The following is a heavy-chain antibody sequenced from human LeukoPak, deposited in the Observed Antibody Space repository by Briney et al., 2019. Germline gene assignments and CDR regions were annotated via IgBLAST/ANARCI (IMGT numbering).Heavy chain of an antibody. D-gene: IGHD6-19*01. V-gene: IGHV3-7*01. CDR3: ARAHHGWYGAAGWFDP. CDR1: GFTFSSYW. J-gene: IGHJ5*02. Sequence: GGSLRLSCAASGFTFSSYWMSWVRQAPGKGLEWVANIKQDGSEKYYVDSVKGRFTISRDNAKNSLYLQMNSLRDEDTAVYYCARAHHGWYGAAGWFDPWGQGTLVTVSS. CDR2: IKQDGSEK.